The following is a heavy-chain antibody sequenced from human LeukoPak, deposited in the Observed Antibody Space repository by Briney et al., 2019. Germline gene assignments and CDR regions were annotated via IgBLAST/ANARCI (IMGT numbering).Heavy chain of an antibody. D-gene: IGHD3-22*01. Sequence: SETLSLTCTVSGYSISSGYYWGWIRQPPGKGLEWIGSMYHSGSTYYNLSLKSRVTISIDTSKNQFSLKLSSVTAADTAVYYCARDIYYDSSGFSYYYMDVWGKGTTVTVSS. V-gene: IGHV4-38-2*02. CDR2: MYHSGST. CDR3: ARDIYYDSSGFSYYYMDV. CDR1: GYSISSGYY. J-gene: IGHJ6*03.